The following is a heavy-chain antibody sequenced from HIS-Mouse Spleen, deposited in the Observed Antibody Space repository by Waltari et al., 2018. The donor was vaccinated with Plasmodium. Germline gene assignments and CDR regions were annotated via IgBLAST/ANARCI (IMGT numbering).Heavy chain of an antibody. J-gene: IGHJ3*02. V-gene: IGHV3-53*01. CDR3: ARGMKSSSSAFDI. CDR1: GFTFARHY. D-gene: IGHD6-6*01. Sequence: VQLVVSGGGLTQPGGSMGFSTAASGFTFARHYDSWGRQAPGKGLEWVSVIYSGGSTYYADSVKCRFTISRDNSKNTLYLQMNSLRAEDTAVYYCARGMKSSSSAFDIWGQGTMVTVSS. CDR2: IYSGGST.